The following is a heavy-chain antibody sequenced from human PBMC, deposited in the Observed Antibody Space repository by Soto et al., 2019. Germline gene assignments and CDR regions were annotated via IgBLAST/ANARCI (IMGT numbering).Heavy chain of an antibody. CDR2: ISSDGSSK. CDR1: GFTFNIYG. Sequence: QVQLVDSGGAVVQPGRSLRVSCAASGFTFNIYGMYWVRHAPGKGLEWVAAISSDGSSKYYADSVKGRFTISRDNSKNTLYLQMYILRTEDTAVYYCAKRSYSGRYTDVDYWGQGTLVTVSS. D-gene: IGHD1-26*01. J-gene: IGHJ4*02. V-gene: IGHV3-30*18. CDR3: AKRSYSGRYTDVDY.